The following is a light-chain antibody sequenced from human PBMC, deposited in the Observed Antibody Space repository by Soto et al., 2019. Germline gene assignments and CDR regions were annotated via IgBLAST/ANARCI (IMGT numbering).Light chain of an antibody. CDR3: QQYKNWPT. CDR2: GAS. J-gene: IGKJ1*01. Sequence: EIVITQSPATLSVSPGERATLSCRASQSVSSNLAWYQQKPGQAPRILIYGASTRATGIPARFSGSGSGTEFTLTISSLQSEDFAVDYCQQYKNWPTFGQGTQVVIK. V-gene: IGKV3-15*01. CDR1: QSVSSN.